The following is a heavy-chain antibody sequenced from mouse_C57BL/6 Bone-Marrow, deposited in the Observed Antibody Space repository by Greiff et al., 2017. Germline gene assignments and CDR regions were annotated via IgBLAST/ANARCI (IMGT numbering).Heavy chain of an antibody. J-gene: IGHJ4*01. Sequence: VQLQQPGAELVKPGASVKLSCTASGYTFTSYWMHWVKQRPGRGLVWIGRIDPNGGGTKYTETFKSKATLTVDKPSNTAYMQLSRLTSEDSAVYYCARYLHYYAMDYWGQGTSVTVSS. V-gene: IGHV1-72*01. CDR1: GYTFTSYW. CDR3: ARYLHYYAMDY. CDR2: IDPNGGGT.